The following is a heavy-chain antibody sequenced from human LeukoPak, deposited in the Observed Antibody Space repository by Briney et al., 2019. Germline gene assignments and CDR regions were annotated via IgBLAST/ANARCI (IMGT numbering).Heavy chain of an antibody. CDR3: AKGGKWDVTPFDY. J-gene: IGHJ4*02. CDR1: GFTFSSSA. D-gene: IGHD1-26*01. CDR2: ISASGGST. V-gene: IGHV3-23*01. Sequence: GGSLRLSCTASGFTFSSSAMSWVRQVPGKGLEWVSGISASGGSTYYADSVRGRFTISRDNSKNTLYVQMNSLRDEDTAVYYCAKGGKWDVTPFDYWGQGTLVTVSS.